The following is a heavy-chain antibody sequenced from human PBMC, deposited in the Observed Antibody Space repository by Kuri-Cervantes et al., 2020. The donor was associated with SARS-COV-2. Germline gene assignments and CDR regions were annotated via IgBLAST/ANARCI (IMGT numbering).Heavy chain of an antibody. CDR2: ISGDGGST. CDR3: ARVPYYGSGKFYFDY. D-gene: IGHD3-10*01. Sequence: GGSLRLSCAASEFTFDDFAMHWVRQAPGKSLEWVSLISGDGGSTSYADSVKGRFTISRDNSMNSLYLQMNSLRTEDTAVYYCARVPYYGSGKFYFDYWGQGTLVTVSS. J-gene: IGHJ4*02. CDR1: EFTFDDFA. V-gene: IGHV3-43*02.